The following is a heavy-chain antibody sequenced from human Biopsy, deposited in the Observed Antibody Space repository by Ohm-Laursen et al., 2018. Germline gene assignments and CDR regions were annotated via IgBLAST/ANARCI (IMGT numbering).Heavy chain of an antibody. J-gene: IGHJ5*02. V-gene: IGHV1-8*02. Sequence: ASVKVSCKAPGGTFSNYGVNWVRQATGQGLEWMGWMNPDSGNTGHAQNFQGRVTMTRNTSISTAYMELSSLRSEDTAVYFCARADPPLFYYGSGSSNWFDPWGQGTLVTVSS. D-gene: IGHD3-10*01. CDR3: ARADPPLFYYGSGSSNWFDP. CDR2: MNPDSGNT. CDR1: GGTFSNYG.